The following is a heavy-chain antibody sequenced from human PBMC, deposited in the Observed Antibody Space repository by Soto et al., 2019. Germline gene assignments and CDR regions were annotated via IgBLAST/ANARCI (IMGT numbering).Heavy chain of an antibody. CDR2: ISYDGGEK. D-gene: IGHD2-8*01. J-gene: IGHJ4*02. CDR3: ANDVMGSPDY. CDR1: GFNFGTYG. Sequence: QVQLVESGGGVVQPGRSLRLSCAASGFNFGTYGVHWVRQAPGKGLEWVGVISYDGGEKYYADSVKGRFTISRDNSKDTLYLQMNSLRPEDTAVYYCANDVMGSPDYWGQGTLVTVSS. V-gene: IGHV3-30*18.